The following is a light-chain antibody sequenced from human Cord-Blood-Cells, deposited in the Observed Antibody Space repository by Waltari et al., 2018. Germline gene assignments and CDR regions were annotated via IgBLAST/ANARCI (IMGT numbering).Light chain of an antibody. V-gene: IGLV2-8*01. CDR1: SRDVGGYNY. CDR3: SSYAGSNIWV. Sequence: QSALTQPPSASGSPGQSVTLSCTGTSRDVGGYNYVSWYQQHPGKAPKLMIYEVSKRPSGVPDRFSGSRSGNTASLTVSGLQAEDEADYYCSSYAGSNIWVFGGGTKLTVL. J-gene: IGLJ3*02. CDR2: EVS.